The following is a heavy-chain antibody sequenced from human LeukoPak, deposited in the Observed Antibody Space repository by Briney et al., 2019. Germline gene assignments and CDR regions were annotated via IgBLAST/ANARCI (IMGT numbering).Heavy chain of an antibody. Sequence: GASVKVSCKASGYTFTSYDINWVRQATGQGLGWMGWMNPNSGNTGYAQKFQGRVTMTRNTSISTAYMELSSLRSEDTAVYYCATVSGLTAMARDAFDIWGQGTMVTVSS. D-gene: IGHD5-18*01. CDR3: ATVSGLTAMARDAFDI. CDR2: MNPNSGNT. V-gene: IGHV1-8*01. CDR1: GYTFTSYD. J-gene: IGHJ3*02.